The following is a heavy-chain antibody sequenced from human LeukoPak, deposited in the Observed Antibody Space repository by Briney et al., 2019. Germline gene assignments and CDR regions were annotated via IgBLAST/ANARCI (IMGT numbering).Heavy chain of an antibody. J-gene: IGHJ3*02. CDR3: AREGPDAFDI. CDR2: ISAYNGNT. Sequence: ASVEVSCKASGYTFTSYGISGVRQAPGQGVEWMGWISAYNGNTNYAHKLQGRVTMTTDTSTSAAYMELRSVRSDDTAVYYCAREGPDAFDIWGQGTMVTVSS. CDR1: GYTFTSYG. V-gene: IGHV1-18*01.